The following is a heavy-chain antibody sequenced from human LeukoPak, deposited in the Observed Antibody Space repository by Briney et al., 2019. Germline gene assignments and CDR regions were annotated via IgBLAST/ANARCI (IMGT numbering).Heavy chain of an antibody. CDR3: AKDPQYYYDSSGYYRY. J-gene: IGHJ4*02. CDR2: SSGSGGST. V-gene: IGHV3-23*01. Sequence: PGGSLRLSCAASGFTFSSYAMSWVRQAPGKGLEWVSASSGSGGSTYYADSVKGRFTISRDNSKNTLYLQMNSLRAEDTAVYYCAKDPQYYYDSSGYYRYWGQGTLVTVSS. CDR1: GFTFSSYA. D-gene: IGHD3-22*01.